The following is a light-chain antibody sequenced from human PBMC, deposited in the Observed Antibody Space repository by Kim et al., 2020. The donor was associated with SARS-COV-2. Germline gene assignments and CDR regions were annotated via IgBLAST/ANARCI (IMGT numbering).Light chain of an antibody. CDR3: QQYYSTLFT. Sequence: ATINCKSSRSVLSSSNNKNYLAWYQQKPGQPPKLLIYWASTRESGVPDRFSGSGSGTDFTLTISSLQAEDVAVYYCQQYYSTLFTFGPGTKVDIK. CDR2: WAS. J-gene: IGKJ3*01. V-gene: IGKV4-1*01. CDR1: RSVLSSSNNKNY.